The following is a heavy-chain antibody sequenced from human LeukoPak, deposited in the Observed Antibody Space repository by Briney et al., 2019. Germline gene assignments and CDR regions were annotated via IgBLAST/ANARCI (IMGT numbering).Heavy chain of an antibody. CDR3: VRSRGYSYGRGLYFDY. V-gene: IGHV3-7*03. CDR2: IKQDGSEK. Sequence: PGGSLRLSCAASGFTFSSYWMSWVRQAPGKGLEWVANIKQDGSEKYYVDSVKGRFTISRDNAKNSLYLQMNSLRAGDTAVYYCVRSRGYSYGRGLYFDYWGQGTLVTVSS. J-gene: IGHJ4*02. CDR1: GFTFSSYW. D-gene: IGHD5-18*01.